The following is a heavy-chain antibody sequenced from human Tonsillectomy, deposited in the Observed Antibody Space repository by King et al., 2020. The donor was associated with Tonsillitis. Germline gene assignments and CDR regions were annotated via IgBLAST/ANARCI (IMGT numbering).Heavy chain of an antibody. D-gene: IGHD6-13*01. J-gene: IGHJ4*02. Sequence: QLVQSGAEVKKPGESLKISCKGSGYSFTSYWIGWVRQMPGKGLEWVGIIYPADSDTRYSPSFQGQVTISADKSNSTAYPQWSSLKASATAMYYCARSSGYSGSWYPTEFDYWGQGTLVTVSS. CDR2: IYPADSDT. CDR1: GYSFTSYW. V-gene: IGHV5-51*01. CDR3: ARSSGYSGSWYPTEFDY.